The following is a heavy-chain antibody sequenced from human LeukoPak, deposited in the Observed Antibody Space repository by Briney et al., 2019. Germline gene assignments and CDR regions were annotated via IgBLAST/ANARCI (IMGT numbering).Heavy chain of an antibody. CDR2: FDPEDGET. CDR1: EYTLTELS. V-gene: IGHV1-24*01. D-gene: IGHD3-22*01. J-gene: IGHJ1*01. CDR3: ATVSYYYDSSGYQGYFQH. Sequence: GASVKVSCKVSEYTLTELSMHWVRQAPGKGLEWMGGFDPEDGETIYAQKFQGRVTMTEDTPTDTAYMELSSLRSEDTAMYYCATVSYYYDSSGYQGYFQHWGQGTLVTVSS.